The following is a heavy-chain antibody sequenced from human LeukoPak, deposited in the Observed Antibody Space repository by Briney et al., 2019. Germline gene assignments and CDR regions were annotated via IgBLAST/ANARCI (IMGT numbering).Heavy chain of an antibody. CDR1: GYSFTSYW. CDR3: ARYMVLGYCSSTSCYRVFDC. V-gene: IGHV5-51*01. Sequence: GESLKISGKGSGYSFTSYWIGWVRQMPGKGLEWMGIIYPGDSDTRYSPSFQGQVTISADKSISTAYLQWSSLKASDTAMYYCARYMVLGYCSSTSCYRVFDCWGQGTLVTVSS. D-gene: IGHD2-2*01. CDR2: IYPGDSDT. J-gene: IGHJ4*02.